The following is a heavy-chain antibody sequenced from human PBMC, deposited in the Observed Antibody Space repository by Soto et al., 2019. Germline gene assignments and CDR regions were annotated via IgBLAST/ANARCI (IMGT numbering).Heavy chain of an antibody. V-gene: IGHV3-49*03. CDR3: SRSPRGRDYYFYGLDV. CDR1: GFTFGDYA. D-gene: IGHD3-10*01. Sequence: PGGSLRLSCRASGFTFGDYALNWLRQVPGKGLEWVGLIRSKTYGGATEYGASVRGRFTISRDDSQSIASLQMNDLKIEDTGVYYCSRSPRGRDYYFYGLDVWGQGTTVTVSS. CDR2: IRSKTYGGAT. J-gene: IGHJ6*02.